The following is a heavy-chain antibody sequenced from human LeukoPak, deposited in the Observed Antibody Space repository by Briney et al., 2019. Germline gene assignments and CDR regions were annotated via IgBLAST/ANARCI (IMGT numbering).Heavy chain of an antibody. CDR1: GGTFSSYA. V-gene: IGHV1-69*01. Sequence: SVKVSCKASGGTFSSYAISWVRQAPGQGLEWMGGIIPIFGTANYAQKFQGRVTITADESTSTAYMELSSLRFEDTAVYYCARAPGLRNAFDIWGQGTMVTVSS. CDR2: IIPIFGTA. CDR3: ARAPGLRNAFDI. J-gene: IGHJ3*02. D-gene: IGHD4-17*01.